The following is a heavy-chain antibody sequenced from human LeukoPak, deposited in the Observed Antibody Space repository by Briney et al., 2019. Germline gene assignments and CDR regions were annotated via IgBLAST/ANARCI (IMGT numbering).Heavy chain of an antibody. V-gene: IGHV3-23*01. CDR1: GFTFSSYA. CDR2: ISGSGTST. D-gene: IGHD2-21*02. CDR3: AKTATRVRGYGMDV. J-gene: IGHJ6*02. Sequence: HAGGSPRLSCAASGFTFSSYAMTWDRQAPGKGLEWVSGISGSGTSTYYADSVKGRFIISRDNSKNTLYLQMNSQRPEDTAVYYCAKTATRVRGYGMDVWGQGTTVTVSS.